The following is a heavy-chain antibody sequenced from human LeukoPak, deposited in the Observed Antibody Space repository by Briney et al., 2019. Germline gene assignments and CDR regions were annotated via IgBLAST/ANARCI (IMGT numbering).Heavy chain of an antibody. J-gene: IGHJ4*02. Sequence: SETLSLTCAVYGGSFSGYYWSWIRQPPGKGLEWIGYIYYSGGTNYNPSLKSRVTISVDTSKNQFSLKLSSVTAADTAVYYCARSVSPPYYFDYWGQGTLVTVSS. V-gene: IGHV4-59*01. CDR2: IYYSGGT. CDR3: ARSVSPPYYFDY. CDR1: GGSFSGYY.